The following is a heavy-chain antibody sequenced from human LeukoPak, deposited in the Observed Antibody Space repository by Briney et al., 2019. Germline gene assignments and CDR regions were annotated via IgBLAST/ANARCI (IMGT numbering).Heavy chain of an antibody. CDR1: GGSISSSSYY. D-gene: IGHD1-26*01. V-gene: IGHV4-39*07. CDR2: IYYSGST. J-gene: IGHJ4*02. Sequence: SETLSLTCTVSGGSISSSSYYWGWIRQPPGKGLEWIGSIYYSGSTYYNPSLKSRVTISVDTSKNQFSLKLSSVTAADTAVFYCARGRSGLKRYYYFDYWGQGTLVTVSS. CDR3: ARGRSGLKRYYYFDY.